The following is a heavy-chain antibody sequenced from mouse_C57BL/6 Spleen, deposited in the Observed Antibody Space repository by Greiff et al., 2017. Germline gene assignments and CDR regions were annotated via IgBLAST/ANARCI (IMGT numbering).Heavy chain of an antibody. J-gene: IGHJ1*03. V-gene: IGHV1-82*01. CDR1: GYAFSSSW. Sequence: QVQLKQSGPELVKPGASVKISCKASGYAFSSSWMNWVKQRPGKGLEWIGRIYPGDGDTNYNGKFKGKATLTADKCSSTAYMQLSSLTSEDSAVYFCARSIVTTPLYWYFDGWGTGTTVTVSS. CDR3: ARSIVTTPLYWYFDG. D-gene: IGHD2-12*01. CDR2: IYPGDGDT.